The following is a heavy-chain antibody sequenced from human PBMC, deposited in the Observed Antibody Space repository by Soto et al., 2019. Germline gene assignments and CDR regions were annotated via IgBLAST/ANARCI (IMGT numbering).Heavy chain of an antibody. CDR3: AKEWFGELFGDY. CDR1: GFTFSSYG. V-gene: IGHV3-30*18. J-gene: IGHJ4*02. D-gene: IGHD3-10*01. Sequence: QVQLVESGGGVVQPGRSLRLSCAASGFTFSSYGMHWVRQAPGKGLEWVAVISYDGSNKYYADSVKGRFTISRDNSKNTLYLQMNSLRAEATAVYYCAKEWFGELFGDYWGQGTLVTVSS. CDR2: ISYDGSNK.